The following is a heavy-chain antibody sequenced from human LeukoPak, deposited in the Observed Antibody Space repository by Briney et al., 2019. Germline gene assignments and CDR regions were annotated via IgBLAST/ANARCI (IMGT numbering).Heavy chain of an antibody. V-gene: IGHV1-2*04. CDR3: AKIGHYGAFDI. CDR1: GYTFTGYY. D-gene: IGHD3-16*01. Sequence: ASVKVSCKASGYTFTGYYMHWVRQAPGQGLEWLGWINPNSGGTDYAQKFQGWVTMTRDTSISTAYMELNRLRSDDTAVYYCAKIGHYGAFDIWGQGTMVTVSS. CDR2: INPNSGGT. J-gene: IGHJ3*02.